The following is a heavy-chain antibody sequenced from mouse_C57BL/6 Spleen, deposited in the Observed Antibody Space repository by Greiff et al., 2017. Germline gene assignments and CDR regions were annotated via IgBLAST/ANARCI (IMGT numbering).Heavy chain of an antibody. D-gene: IGHD1-1*01. J-gene: IGHJ3*01. CDR2: IDPEDGDT. CDR1: GFNIKDYY. Sequence: EVKLVESGAELVRPGASVKLSCTASGFNIKDYYMHWVKQRPEQGLEWIGRIDPEDGDTEYAPKFQGKATMTADTSSNTAYLQLSSLTSEDTAVYYCTTIYYYGSSYEWRFSYWGQGTLVTVSA. V-gene: IGHV14-1*01. CDR3: TTIYYYGSSYEWRFSY.